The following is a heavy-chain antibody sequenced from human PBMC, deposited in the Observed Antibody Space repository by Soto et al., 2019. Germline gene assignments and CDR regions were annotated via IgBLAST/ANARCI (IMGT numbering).Heavy chain of an antibody. CDR1: GGTFSSYT. V-gene: IGHV1-69*02. Sequence: QVQLVQSGAEVKKPGSSVKVSCKASGGTFSSYTISWVRQAPGQGLEWMGRIIPILGIANYAQKFQGRVTITAVKSTSTAYMELSSLRSEDTAVYYCARGYCSDGNCYHHYYYYMDVWGKGTTVTVSS. D-gene: IGHD2-15*01. J-gene: IGHJ6*03. CDR2: IIPILGIA. CDR3: ARGYCSDGNCYHHYYYYMDV.